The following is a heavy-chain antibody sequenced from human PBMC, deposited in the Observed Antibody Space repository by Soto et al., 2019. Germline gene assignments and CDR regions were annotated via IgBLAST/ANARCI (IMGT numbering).Heavy chain of an antibody. CDR3: ARDGDGRMTTTPYYNNGMDV. J-gene: IGHJ6*02. CDR1: GGSLGSYY. Sequence: QVQLQESGPGLVEASETLSLTCTVSGGSLGSYYWSWIRQPPGKGLEWIGYVFYTGRANYNASLKSRVSISLDTSNYQFYLKLRSVTAADTAVYYCARDGDGRMTTTPYYNNGMDVWGPGTTVTVSS. D-gene: IGHD4-4*01. CDR2: VFYTGRA. V-gene: IGHV4-59*01.